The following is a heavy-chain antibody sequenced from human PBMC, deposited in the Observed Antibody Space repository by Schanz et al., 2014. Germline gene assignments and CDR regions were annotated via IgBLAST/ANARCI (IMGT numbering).Heavy chain of an antibody. Sequence: QAQLMESGGGVVQPGTSLILSCSVSGFSLNTYGLHWVRQAPGKGLEWVAFIWYDGSNKYYADSVKGRFTISRDNAKNSLYLQMNSLRAEDTAVYYCARYFDDRRGYGSGYCLGDCMDVWGQGTTVTVSS. CDR2: IWYDGSNK. CDR1: GFSLNTYG. D-gene: IGHD3-10*01. V-gene: IGHV3-33*01. CDR3: ARYFDDRRGYGSGYCLGDCMDV. J-gene: IGHJ6*02.